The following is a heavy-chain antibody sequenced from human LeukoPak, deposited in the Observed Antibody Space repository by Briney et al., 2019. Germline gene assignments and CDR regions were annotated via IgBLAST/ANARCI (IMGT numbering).Heavy chain of an antibody. Sequence: SQTLSLTCAISGDSVSSNIAGWNWLRQSPSRGREWLGRTYYRSKWYNDYALCLKSRITSKAGTYRNQFSLQLNSVTPDDSAVYYCARGVSSSRGDWLDPWGQGTQVTVSS. D-gene: IGHD6-13*01. CDR2: TYYRSKWYN. CDR1: GDSVSSNIAG. J-gene: IGHJ5*02. CDR3: ARGVSSSRGDWLDP. V-gene: IGHV6-1*01.